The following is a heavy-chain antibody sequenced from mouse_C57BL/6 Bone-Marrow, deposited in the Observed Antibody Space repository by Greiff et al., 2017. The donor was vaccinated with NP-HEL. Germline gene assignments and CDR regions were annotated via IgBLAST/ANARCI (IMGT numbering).Heavy chain of an antibody. CDR3: ARHHYYGSSYWYFDV. CDR1: EYEFPSHD. Sequence: VQLKESGGGLVQPGESLKLSCESNEYEFPSHDMSWVRKTPEKRLELVAAINSDGGSTYYPDTMERRFIISRDNTKKTLYLQMSSLRSEDAALYYCARHHYYGSSYWYFDVWGTGTTVTVSS. CDR2: INSDGGST. J-gene: IGHJ1*03. V-gene: IGHV5-2*01. D-gene: IGHD1-1*01.